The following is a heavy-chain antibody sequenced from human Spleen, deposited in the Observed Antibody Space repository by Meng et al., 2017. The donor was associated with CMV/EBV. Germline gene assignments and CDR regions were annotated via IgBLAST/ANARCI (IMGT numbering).Heavy chain of an antibody. CDR2: VSWNGSRT. J-gene: IGHJ6*02. V-gene: IGHV3-19*01. CDR3: ARGSGSLYYYYGMDV. CDR1: GFTFSNSD. Sequence: GGSLRLSCAASGFTFSNSDMNWVRQAPGKGLEWVSGVSWNGSRTHYADSVKGRFTISRDNAKNSLYLQMNSLRAEDTAVYYCARGSGSLYYYYGMDVWGQGTTVTVSS. D-gene: IGHD3-10*01.